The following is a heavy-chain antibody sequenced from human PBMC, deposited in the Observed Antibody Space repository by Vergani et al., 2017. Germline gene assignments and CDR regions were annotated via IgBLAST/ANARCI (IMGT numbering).Heavy chain of an antibody. CDR2: IYPGNSET. V-gene: IGHV5-51*03. CDR1: GYSFSRNW. CDR3: ARVYCRGMSCAGTDYFYHIDV. D-gene: IGHD3/OR15-3a*01. Sequence: EVPLEQSGAAVKKPGASLEISCKGSGYSFSRNWIAWVRERPGQGLEWMGMIYPGNSETRNNPSFRGQVTMSVDKSISTAYLQWSSLKASDSAMYYCARVYCRGMSCAGTDYFYHIDVLGKGTTVTVS. J-gene: IGHJ6*03.